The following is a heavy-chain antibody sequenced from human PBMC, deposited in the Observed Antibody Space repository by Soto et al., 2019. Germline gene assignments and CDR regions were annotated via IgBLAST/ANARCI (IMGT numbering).Heavy chain of an antibody. Sequence: GGSLRLSCEASGFIFNSYIMNWVRQAPGKGLEWVSHISTTGTNTYYAGSVKGRFTISRDNAKNSMYLQMNSLRVEDTAVYFCTRDRDYFFDYWGQGTLVTVSS. J-gene: IGHJ4*02. V-gene: IGHV3-48*04. CDR2: ISTTGTNT. CDR1: GFIFNSYI. CDR3: TRDRDYFFDY.